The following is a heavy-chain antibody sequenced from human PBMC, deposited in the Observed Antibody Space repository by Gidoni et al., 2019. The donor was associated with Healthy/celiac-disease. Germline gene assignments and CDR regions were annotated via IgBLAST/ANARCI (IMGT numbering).Heavy chain of an antibody. Sequence: QVQLVQSGAEVKKPGSSVKVSCKASGGPFSSYAISWVRQAPGQGLEWMGGIIPIFGTANYAQKFQGRVTITADESTSTAYMELSSLRSEDTAVYYCARDVGYGDYPLTVSSPPPEYFQHWGQGTLVTVSS. CDR3: ARDVGYGDYPLTVSSPPPEYFQH. J-gene: IGHJ1*01. CDR2: IIPIFGTA. D-gene: IGHD4-17*01. V-gene: IGHV1-69*01. CDR1: GGPFSSYA.